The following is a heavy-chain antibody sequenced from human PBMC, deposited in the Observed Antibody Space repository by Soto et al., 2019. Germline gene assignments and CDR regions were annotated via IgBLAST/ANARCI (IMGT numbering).Heavy chain of an antibody. Sequence: PSQTLSLTCAISGDSVSSNSAAWNWIRQSPSRGLEWLGRTYYRSKWYNDYAVSVKSRITINPDTSKNQFSLQLNSVTPEDTAVYYCARAEGYNGYESWGKVAGRTNWFDPWGQGTLVTVSS. CDR2: TYYRSKWYN. D-gene: IGHD5-12*01. CDR3: ARAEGYNGYESWGKVAGRTNWFDP. V-gene: IGHV6-1*01. J-gene: IGHJ5*02. CDR1: GDSVSSNSAA.